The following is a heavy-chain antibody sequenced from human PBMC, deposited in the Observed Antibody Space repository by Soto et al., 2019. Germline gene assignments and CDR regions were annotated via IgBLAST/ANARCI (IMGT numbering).Heavy chain of an antibody. CDR3: ASFVEMATPDAFDI. CDR2: IYYIGST. CDR1: GGSISSYY. Sequence: QVQLQESVPGLVKPSETLSLTCTVSGGSISSYYWSWIRQPPGKGLEWIGYIYYIGSTNYNPSLKSRVTISVDTSKNQFSLKLSSVTAAATAVYYCASFVEMATPDAFDIWGNGTMVTVSS. V-gene: IGHV4-59*01. D-gene: IGHD2-15*01. J-gene: IGHJ3*02.